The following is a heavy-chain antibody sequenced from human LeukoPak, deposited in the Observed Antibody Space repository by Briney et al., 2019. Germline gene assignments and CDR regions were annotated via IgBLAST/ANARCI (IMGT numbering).Heavy chain of an antibody. CDR3: ARDSLLRGSGWDYWYFDL. V-gene: IGHV4-61*01. CDR1: GGSVSNGNYY. J-gene: IGHJ2*01. Sequence: PSETLSLTRTVSGGSVSNGNYYWSWLRQPPGKGLEWIGNMHYSGSTNYNPSLKSRVTISVDTSMNQLSLLLTSATAADTAVYYCARDSLLRGSGWDYWYFDLWGRGTLVTVSS. CDR2: MHYSGST. D-gene: IGHD6-25*01.